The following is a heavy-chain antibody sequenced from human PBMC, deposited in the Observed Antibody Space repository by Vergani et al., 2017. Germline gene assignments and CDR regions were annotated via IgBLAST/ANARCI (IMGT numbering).Heavy chain of an antibody. CDR1: GYTFSNYY. D-gene: IGHD3-9*01. V-gene: IGHV1-46*03. J-gene: IGHJ4*02. CDR2: INPSGGHT. CDR3: ARGEYGILTGYRY. Sequence: QVQVVQSGAEVKKSGASVKVSCKTSGYTFSNYYMHWVRQAPGQGLEWMGIINPSGGHTNYAQKFQGRVTMTRDKSTSTVYMELSSLRSEDTAIYYCARGEYGILTGYRYWGQGTLVTVSA.